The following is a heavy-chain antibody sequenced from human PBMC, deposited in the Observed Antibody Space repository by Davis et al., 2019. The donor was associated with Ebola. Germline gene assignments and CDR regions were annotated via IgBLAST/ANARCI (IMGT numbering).Heavy chain of an antibody. D-gene: IGHD3-10*01. Sequence: GESLKISCAAPGFTFSSYSMNWVRQAPGKGLEWVSYISSSSSTIYYADSVKGRFTISRDNAKNSLYLQMNSLRDEETAVYYCARDLGVTMVRGVTSWVGYYYYYGMDVWGQGTTVTVSS. CDR2: ISSSSSTI. J-gene: IGHJ6*02. V-gene: IGHV3-48*02. CDR3: ARDLGVTMVRGVTSWVGYYYYYGMDV. CDR1: GFTFSSYS.